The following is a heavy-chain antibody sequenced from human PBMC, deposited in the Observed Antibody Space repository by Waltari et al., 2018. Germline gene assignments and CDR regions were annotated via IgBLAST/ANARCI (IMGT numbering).Heavy chain of an antibody. Sequence: QLQLQESGPGLVKPSETLSLTCTVSGGSISSSSYYWGWLRQPPGKGLEWSGSIYYSGSTYYNPSLKSRVTISVDTSKNQFSLKLSSVTAADTAVYYCARVYDILTGYYMAGFGGPGANFDYWGQGTLVTVSS. D-gene: IGHD3-9*01. V-gene: IGHV4-39*01. J-gene: IGHJ4*02. CDR2: IYYSGST. CDR3: ARVYDILTGYYMAGFGGPGANFDY. CDR1: GGSISSSSYY.